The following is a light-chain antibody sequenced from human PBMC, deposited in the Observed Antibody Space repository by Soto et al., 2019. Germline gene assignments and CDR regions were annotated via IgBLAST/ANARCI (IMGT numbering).Light chain of an antibody. CDR3: QQYNNWPWT. J-gene: IGKJ1*01. V-gene: IGKV3-15*01. CDR1: QTVSRKY. CDR2: GAF. Sequence: DIVLTQSPGTLSLSPGERATLSCRTSQTVSRKYLAWYHQKPGQAPRLLIHGAFTRATGIPARFSGSGSGTEFTLTISTLQSEDFAVYYCQQYNNWPWTFGQGTKVDIK.